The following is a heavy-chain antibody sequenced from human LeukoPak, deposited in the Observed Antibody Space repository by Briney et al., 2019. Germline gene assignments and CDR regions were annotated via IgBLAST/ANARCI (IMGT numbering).Heavy chain of an antibody. V-gene: IGHV1-2*02. Sequence: GASVKVSCKASGYTFTDYFLHWVRQAPGQGLERMGWINPNSGDTDYAQKFQGRVTVTRDTSISTAYMELGRLRSDDTAVYYCARVSVITRYNGSPDYFASWGQGTLLTVSS. J-gene: IGHJ4*02. D-gene: IGHD1-26*01. CDR3: ARVSVITRYNGSPDYFAS. CDR2: INPNSGDT. CDR1: GYTFTDYF.